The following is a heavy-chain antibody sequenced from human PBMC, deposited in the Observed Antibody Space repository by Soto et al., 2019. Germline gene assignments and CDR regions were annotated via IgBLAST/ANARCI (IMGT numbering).Heavy chain of an antibody. CDR3: ARHMAPGGTGNFDS. CDR2: IYFTGST. V-gene: IGHV4-59*01. Sequence: LSLTCTVAGGSINSFYWDWFRQPPGKGLEWIGYIYFTGSTNYNPSLTSRVTISVDSSKRQFSLRLTSVSAADTAVYFCARHMAPGGTGNFDSWGQGLLVTVPS. CDR1: GGSINSFY. D-gene: IGHD3-10*01. J-gene: IGHJ4*02.